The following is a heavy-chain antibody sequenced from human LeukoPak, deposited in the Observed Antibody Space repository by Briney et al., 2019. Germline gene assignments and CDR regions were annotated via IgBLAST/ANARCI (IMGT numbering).Heavy chain of an antibody. CDR1: GASISSGGYY. D-gene: IGHD4-23*01. CDR3: ARREADYGGNSGIDY. J-gene: IGHJ4*02. CDR2: IYTSGRT. V-gene: IGHV4-61*02. Sequence: SETLSLTCTVSGASISSGGYYWTWIRLPAGKGLEWIGRIYTSGRTNYSPSLNSRVTISIDTSNNQFSLRLTSMTAADTAVYYCARREADYGGNSGIDYWGQGTLVTVSS.